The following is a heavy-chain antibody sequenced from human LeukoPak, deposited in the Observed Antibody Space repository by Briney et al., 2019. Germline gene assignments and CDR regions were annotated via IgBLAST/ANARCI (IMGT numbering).Heavy chain of an antibody. D-gene: IGHD1-26*01. Sequence: GGSLRLSCAASGFTFSTRWMSWVRQAPGKGLEWVANINEDGSEKNYVESLKGRFTISRDNAKNSLYLQMNSLRAEDTALYYCAKDRNSEGGAAKNYWGQGTLVTVSS. CDR2: INEDGSEK. CDR3: AKDRNSEGGAAKNY. CDR1: GFTFSTRW. J-gene: IGHJ4*02. V-gene: IGHV3-7*01.